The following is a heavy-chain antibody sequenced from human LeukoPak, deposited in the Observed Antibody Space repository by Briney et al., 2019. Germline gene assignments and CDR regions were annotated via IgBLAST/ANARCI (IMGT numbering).Heavy chain of an antibody. CDR3: AKEGRKTIFGVVPQGFGY. CDR1: GFTFSSYA. D-gene: IGHD3-3*01. V-gene: IGHV3-23*01. J-gene: IGHJ4*02. Sequence: GGSLRLSCAASGFTFSSYAMTWVRQAPGKGLEWVSIICGRGDRPSDAHSAKGRFTLSRNNSKNTLSLQMNIWRPDDTAVYYWAKEGRKTIFGVVPQGFGYWGQGTLVTVAS. CDR2: ICGRGDRP.